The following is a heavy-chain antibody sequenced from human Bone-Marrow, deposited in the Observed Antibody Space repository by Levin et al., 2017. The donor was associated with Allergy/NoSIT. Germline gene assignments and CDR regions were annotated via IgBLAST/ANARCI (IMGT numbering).Heavy chain of an antibody. CDR2: IYPADSDT. V-gene: IGHV5-51*01. J-gene: IGHJ4*02. CDR3: ARGPDFFDK. Sequence: GGSLRLSCQGSGYTFTSYWIAWVRQMPGKGLEWMGMIYPADSDTKYSPSFQGHVSISADKSVNTAFLQWSSLKASDTAMYYCARGPDFFDKWGQGTLVTVSS. CDR1: GYTFTSYW.